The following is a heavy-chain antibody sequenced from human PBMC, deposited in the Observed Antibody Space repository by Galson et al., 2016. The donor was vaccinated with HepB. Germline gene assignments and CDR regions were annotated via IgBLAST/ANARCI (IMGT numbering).Heavy chain of an antibody. Sequence: SLRLSCAASGFIVSDYWVHWVRQPPWKGLVWVSRISPDGTSTAYAASVKGRFTISRDNAKNTLYLQMNSLRAEDTAVYFWAAHKRQRVSDYEDYWGQGILVSVSS. CDR2: ISPDGTST. D-gene: IGHD6-25*01. CDR1: GFIVSDYW. CDR3: AAHKRQRVSDYEDY. J-gene: IGHJ4*02. V-gene: IGHV3-74*01.